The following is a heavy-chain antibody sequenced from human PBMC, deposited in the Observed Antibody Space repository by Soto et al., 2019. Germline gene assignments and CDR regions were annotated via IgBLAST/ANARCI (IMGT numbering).Heavy chain of an antibody. CDR1: GGSISSYY. D-gene: IGHD3-10*01. CDR3: ARFHMVRGVITYYYGMDV. CDR2: IYYSGST. V-gene: IGHV4-59*01. Sequence: SETLSLTCTVSGGSISSYYWSWIRQPPGKGLEWIGYIYYSGSTNYNPSLKSRVTISVDTSKNQFSLKLSSVTAADTAVYYCARFHMVRGVITYYYGMDVWGQGTTVTVSS. J-gene: IGHJ6*02.